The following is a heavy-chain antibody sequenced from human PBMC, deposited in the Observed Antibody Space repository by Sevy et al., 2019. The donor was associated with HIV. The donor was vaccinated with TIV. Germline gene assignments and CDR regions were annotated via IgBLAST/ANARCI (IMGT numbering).Heavy chain of an antibody. CDR3: ARVPDSGGRGRADY. CDR2: ISSSGVYE. V-gene: IGHV3-21*01. Sequence: GVLRLSCAASGFSFNTYTFYWVRQAPGEGLEWISSISSSGVYEYYADSVRGRFTISRDNAKNSLSLQMNGLRVEDTGVYYCARVPDSGGRGRADYWGQGTRVTVSS. D-gene: IGHD1-26*01. J-gene: IGHJ4*02. CDR1: GFSFNTYT.